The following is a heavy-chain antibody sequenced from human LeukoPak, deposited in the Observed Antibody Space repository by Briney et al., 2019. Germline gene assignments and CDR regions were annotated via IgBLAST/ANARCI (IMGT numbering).Heavy chain of an antibody. D-gene: IGHD6-19*01. CDR1: GYTFTSYG. CDR3: ARDDKIAVAGFDY. V-gene: IGHV1-2*02. Sequence: ASVKVSCKASGYTFTSYGISWVRQAPGQGLEWMGWINPNSGGTNYAQKFQGRVTMTRDTSISTAYMELSRLRSDDTAVYYCARDDKIAVAGFDYWGQGTLVTVS. CDR2: INPNSGGT. J-gene: IGHJ4*02.